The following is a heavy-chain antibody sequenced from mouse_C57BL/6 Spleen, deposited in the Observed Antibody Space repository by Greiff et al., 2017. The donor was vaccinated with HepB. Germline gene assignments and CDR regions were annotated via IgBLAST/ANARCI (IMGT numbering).Heavy chain of an antibody. V-gene: IGHV2-6-1*01. D-gene: IGHD1-1*01. CDR3: ARHYYGSGLDAMDY. CDR2: IWSDGST. Sequence: QVQLKESGPGLVAPSQSLSITCTVSGFSLTSYGVHCVRQPPGKGLEWLVVIWSDGSTTYNSALKSRLSISKDNSKSQVFLKMNSLQTDDTAMYYCARHYYGSGLDAMDYWGQGTSVTVSS. J-gene: IGHJ4*01. CDR1: GFSLTSYG.